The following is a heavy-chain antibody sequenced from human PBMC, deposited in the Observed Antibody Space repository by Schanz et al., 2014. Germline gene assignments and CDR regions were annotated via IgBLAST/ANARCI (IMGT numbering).Heavy chain of an antibody. CDR1: GFTFSNFG. CDR3: ARLATSKSRLGDAVDI. J-gene: IGHJ3*02. V-gene: IGHV3-30*03. CDR2: ISSDGTNK. Sequence: QVQLVESGGGVVQPGRSLRLSCAASGFTFSNFGLHWVRQAPGKGLNWVAVISSDGTNKYYADSVQGRFTLSKDFSKDTLYLQLTSLRPEDTAVHYCARLATSKSRLGDAVDIWGQGTMVTVSS. D-gene: IGHD6-6*01.